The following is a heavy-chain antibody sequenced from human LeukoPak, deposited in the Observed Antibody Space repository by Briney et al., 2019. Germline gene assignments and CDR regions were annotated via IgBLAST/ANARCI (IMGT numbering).Heavy chain of an antibody. V-gene: IGHV3-74*01. CDR1: GFTFSSYW. D-gene: IGHD5-24*01. J-gene: IGHJ4*02. CDR2: INSDGSST. Sequence: GGSLRLSCAASGFTFSSYWMHWVRQAPGKGLVWVSRINSDGSSTSYADPVKGRFTISRDNAKNTLYLQMNSLRAEDTAVYYCARVVRYGYSAHEWDDYWGQGTLVTVSS. CDR3: ARVVRYGYSAHEWDDY.